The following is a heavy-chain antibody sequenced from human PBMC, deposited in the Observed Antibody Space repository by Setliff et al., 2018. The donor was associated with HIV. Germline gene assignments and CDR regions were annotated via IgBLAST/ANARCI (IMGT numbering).Heavy chain of an antibody. Sequence: PGGSLRLSCAASGFTFSSYRMGWVRQAPGKGLEWVANINQDGSEKYYVDSVKGRFTISRDNAKNSLYLQMNSLRAEDTAVYYCARRGSNLPSGFDIWGQGTMVTVSS. CDR2: INQDGSEK. D-gene: IGHD3-3*01. CDR3: ARRGSNLPSGFDI. CDR1: GFTFSSYR. J-gene: IGHJ3*02. V-gene: IGHV3-7*01.